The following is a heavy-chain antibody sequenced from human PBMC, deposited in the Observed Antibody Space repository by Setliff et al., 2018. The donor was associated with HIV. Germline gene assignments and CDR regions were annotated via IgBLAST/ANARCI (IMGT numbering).Heavy chain of an antibody. CDR1: GYTFTNYY. Sequence: ASVKVSCKASGYTFTNYYMHWVRQAPGQGLEWMGWINGGNGSTSYAQKFQGRVTMTTDTATSTAYMEVRSLRSDDTAVYYCARTDYGGNSGGNYFDYWGQGSLVTVSS. CDR2: INGGNGST. D-gene: IGHD4-17*01. J-gene: IGHJ4*02. V-gene: IGHV1-18*04. CDR3: ARTDYGGNSGGNYFDY.